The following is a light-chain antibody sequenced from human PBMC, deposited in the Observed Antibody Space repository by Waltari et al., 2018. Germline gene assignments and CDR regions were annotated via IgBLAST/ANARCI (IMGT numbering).Light chain of an antibody. V-gene: IGKV1-12*02. CDR3: QQANSFPWT. Sequence: DLQMTQSPSSVSAAVGDRVTITCRASQVINSWLAWYQQKPGKAPKVLIFAASNLRSGVPSRFSGSGSGTDFTLTISSLQPEDFATYYCQQANSFPWTFGQGTKVEIK. CDR1: QVINSW. CDR2: AAS. J-gene: IGKJ1*01.